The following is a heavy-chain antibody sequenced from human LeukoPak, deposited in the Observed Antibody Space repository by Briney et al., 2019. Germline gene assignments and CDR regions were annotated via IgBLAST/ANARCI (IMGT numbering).Heavy chain of an antibody. Sequence: PSETLSLTCTVSGGSISSYYWSWIRQPAGKGLEWIGRIYSSGSTYYNPSLKGRVTMSVDTSKNHFSLKLSSVTAADTAVYYCARASIPPWKFDYWGQGILVTVSS. CDR1: GGSISSYY. CDR3: ARASIPPWKFDY. V-gene: IGHV4-4*07. D-gene: IGHD1-1*01. J-gene: IGHJ4*02. CDR2: IYSSGST.